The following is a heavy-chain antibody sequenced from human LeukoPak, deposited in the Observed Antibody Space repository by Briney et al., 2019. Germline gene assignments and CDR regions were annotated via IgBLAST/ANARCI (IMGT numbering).Heavy chain of an antibody. V-gene: IGHV4-39*01. J-gene: IGHJ4*02. D-gene: IGHD3-22*01. Sequence: SETLSLTSTASGGSISSSSYYWGWIRQPPGKGLEWIGSIYYSGSTYYNPSLKSRVTISVDTSKNQFSLKLSSVTAADTAVYYCARLVIYSSGFIKGFDYWGQGTLVTVSS. CDR1: GGSISSSSYY. CDR3: ARLVIYSSGFIKGFDY. CDR2: IYYSGST.